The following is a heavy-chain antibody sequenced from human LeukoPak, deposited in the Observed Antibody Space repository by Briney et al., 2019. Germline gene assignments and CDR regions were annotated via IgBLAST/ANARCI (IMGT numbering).Heavy chain of an antibody. D-gene: IGHD5-24*01. CDR2: ICYSGST. J-gene: IGHJ5*02. Sequence: PSETLSLTCTVSGVSISSSSYCWGWIRQPPGRGLEWIGSICYSGSTFYNPSLKSRVTLSVDTSKNQFSLELSSVTAADTALYYCARTENYIPEDCFDPWGQGTLVTVSS. V-gene: IGHV4-39*01. CDR3: ARTENYIPEDCFDP. CDR1: GVSISSSSYC.